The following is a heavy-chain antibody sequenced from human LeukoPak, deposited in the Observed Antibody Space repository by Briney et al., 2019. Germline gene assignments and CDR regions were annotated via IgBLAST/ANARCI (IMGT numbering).Heavy chain of an antibody. CDR3: ARERRYYHASGSYSNY. Sequence: ASVKVSCKTSGYTFTDYGLTWVRQAPGQGLEWMGWISGYNGNTNYAQKLQGRVTMTTDTPTSTAYMELRSLRSDDTAIYYCARERRYYHASGSYSNYWGQGTLVTVSS. D-gene: IGHD3-10*01. CDR2: ISGYNGNT. V-gene: IGHV1-18*01. J-gene: IGHJ4*02. CDR1: GYTFTDYG.